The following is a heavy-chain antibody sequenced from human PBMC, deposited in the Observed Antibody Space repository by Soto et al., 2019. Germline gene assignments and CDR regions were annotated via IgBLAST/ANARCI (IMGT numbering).Heavy chain of an antibody. CDR3: ANGYYYDSSGFDY. CDR1: GFTFSSYA. CDR2: ISGSGGST. J-gene: IGHJ4*02. V-gene: IGHV3-23*01. Sequence: PGGSLRLSCAASGFTFSSYAMSWVRQAPGKGLKWVSAISGSGGSTYYADSVKGRFTISRDNSKNTLYLQMNSLRAEDTAVYYCANGYYYDSSGFDYWGQGTLVTVSS. D-gene: IGHD3-22*01.